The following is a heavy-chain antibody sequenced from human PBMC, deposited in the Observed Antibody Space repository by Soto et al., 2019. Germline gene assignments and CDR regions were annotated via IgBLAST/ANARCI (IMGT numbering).Heavy chain of an antibody. V-gene: IGHV3-15*07. CDR2: IKSKAHGGTT. CDR1: GFTFSYAW. J-gene: IGHJ5*02. CDR3: TAGVYNSVGVYP. D-gene: IGHD2-15*01. Sequence: EVQLVESGGGLVKPGGSLRLSCAASGFTFSYAWMTWVRQVSGKGLEWVALIKSKAHGGTTDYAALVEGRFTISRDDSTNTLYLQMNSLQTEDTGLYYFTAGVYNSVGVYPWGQGTQVTVSS.